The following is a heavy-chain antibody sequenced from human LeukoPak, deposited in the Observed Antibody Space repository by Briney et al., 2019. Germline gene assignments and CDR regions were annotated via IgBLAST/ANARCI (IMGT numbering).Heavy chain of an antibody. CDR1: GYSFTSYW. CDR2: IYPGDSDT. CDR3: TRGWLIRIGDY. V-gene: IGHV5-51*01. J-gene: IGHJ4*02. D-gene: IGHD5-12*01. Sequence: GESLKISCKGSGYSFTSYWIGWVRQMPGKGLEWMGIIYPGDSDTRYSPSFQGQVTISADKSISTAYLQWSSLKTEDTAVYYCTRGWLIRIGDYWGQGALVTVSS.